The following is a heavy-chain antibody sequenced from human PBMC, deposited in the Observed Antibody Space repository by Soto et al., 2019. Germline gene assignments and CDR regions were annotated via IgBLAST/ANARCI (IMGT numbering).Heavy chain of an antibody. D-gene: IGHD2-2*01. CDR3: ARDRGEGVPAADDAFDT. CDR2: IYYSGST. Sequence: IPSETLSLTCTVSGGSISSGGYYWSWIRQHQGKGLEWIGYIYYSGSTYYNPSLKSRVTISVDTSKNQFSLKLSSVTAADTAVYYCARDRGEGVPAADDAFDTWGQGTMVTVSS. CDR1: GGSISSGGYY. V-gene: IGHV4-31*03. J-gene: IGHJ3*02.